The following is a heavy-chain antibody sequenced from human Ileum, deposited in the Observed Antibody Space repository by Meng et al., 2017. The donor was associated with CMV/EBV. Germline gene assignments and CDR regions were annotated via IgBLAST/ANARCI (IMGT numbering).Heavy chain of an antibody. CDR3: ARDGLSGRYFDY. CDR2: IDTNTENP. V-gene: IGHV7-4-1*02. CDR1: GYAFTSNN. Sequence: CTASGYAFTSNNMVWVRQAPGQGPEWMGWIDTNTENPTYAQGFTGRFVFSFDTSVSTAYLQISSLKAEDTAVYYCARDGLSGRYFDYWGQGTLVTVSS. J-gene: IGHJ4*02. D-gene: IGHD1-26*01.